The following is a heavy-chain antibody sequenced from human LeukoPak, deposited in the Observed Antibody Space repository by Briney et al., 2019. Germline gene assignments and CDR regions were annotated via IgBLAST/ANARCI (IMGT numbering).Heavy chain of an antibody. Sequence: GGSLRLSCAASGFTVSSNYMSWVRQAPGKGLEWVSVIYSGGSTYYADSVKGRFTISRDNSKNTLYLQMNSLRAEDTAVYYCARGAGYNYPYYFDYWGQGTLVTVSS. J-gene: IGHJ4*02. CDR2: IYSGGST. V-gene: IGHV3-53*01. D-gene: IGHD5-24*01. CDR1: GFTVSSNY. CDR3: ARGAGYNYPYYFDY.